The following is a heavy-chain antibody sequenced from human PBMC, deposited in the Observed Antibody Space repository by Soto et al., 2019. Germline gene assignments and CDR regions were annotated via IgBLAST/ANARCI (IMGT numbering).Heavy chain of an antibody. J-gene: IGHJ4*02. CDR3: ARDMFSSRIFDY. V-gene: IGHV4-34*01. CDR1: GGSFSGYY. Sequence: PSETLSLTCAVYGGSFSGYYWSWIRQPPGKGLERIGEINHSGSTNYNPSLKSRVTISVDTSKNQFSLKLSSVTAADTAVYYCARDMFSSRIFDYWGQGTLVTVSS. D-gene: IGHD6-6*01. CDR2: INHSGST.